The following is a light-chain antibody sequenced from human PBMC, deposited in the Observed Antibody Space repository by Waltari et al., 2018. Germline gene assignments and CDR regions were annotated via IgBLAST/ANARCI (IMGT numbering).Light chain of an antibody. CDR1: QSVSSN. Sequence: EIVMTQSPATLSVSPGERATLSCRASQSVSSNLAWYQQKPGQAPRFLIYGASNRAAGIPARFSGSGSGTDFTLTISSLQSEDFAVYYCQHYHYWPFTFGQGTKLEIK. V-gene: IGKV3-15*01. CDR3: QHYHYWPFT. CDR2: GAS. J-gene: IGKJ2*01.